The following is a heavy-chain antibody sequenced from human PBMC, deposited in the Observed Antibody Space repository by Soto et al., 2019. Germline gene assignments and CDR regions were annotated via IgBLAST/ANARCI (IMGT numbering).Heavy chain of an antibody. CDR1: GGSISSSTYY. D-gene: IGHD4-17*01. J-gene: IGHJ6*02. CDR2: IYYSGSA. CDR3: ARHGVDYGDYASYYYYGMDV. V-gene: IGHV4-39*01. Sequence: QLQLQESGPGLVKPSETLSLTCTVSGGSISSSTYYWGWIRQPPGKGLEWIGMIYYSGSAYYNPSLKSRVTISIDTAKNQFSLRLSSVTAADTAVYYCARHGVDYGDYASYYYYGMDVWGRGTKVTVSS.